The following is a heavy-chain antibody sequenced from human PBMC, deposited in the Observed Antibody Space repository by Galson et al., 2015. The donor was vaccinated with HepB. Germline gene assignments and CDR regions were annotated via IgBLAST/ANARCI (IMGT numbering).Heavy chain of an antibody. D-gene: IGHD3-10*01. Sequence: ETLSLTCAVSGYPISSGYYWGWIRQPPGKGLEWIGSIYHSGSTYYNPSLKSRVTISVDTSKNQFSLKLSSVTAADTAVYYCARVGYYGSGSYYNEYWGQGTLVTVSS. V-gene: IGHV4-38-2*01. J-gene: IGHJ4*02. CDR2: IYHSGST. CDR1: GYPISSGYY. CDR3: ARVGYYGSGSYYNEY.